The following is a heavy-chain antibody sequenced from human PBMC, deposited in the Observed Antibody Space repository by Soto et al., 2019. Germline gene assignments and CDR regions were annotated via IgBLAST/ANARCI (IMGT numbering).Heavy chain of an antibody. J-gene: IGHJ4*02. Sequence: SVKVSCKASGGTFSSYAISWVRQSPGQGLEWMGGIIPIFGTANYAQKFQGRVTITADESTSTAYMELSSLRSEDTAVYYCASSAPWVGERSSGYFDYWGQGTLVTVSS. V-gene: IGHV1-69*13. D-gene: IGHD1-1*01. CDR2: IIPIFGTA. CDR3: ASSAPWVGERSSGYFDY. CDR1: GGTFSSYA.